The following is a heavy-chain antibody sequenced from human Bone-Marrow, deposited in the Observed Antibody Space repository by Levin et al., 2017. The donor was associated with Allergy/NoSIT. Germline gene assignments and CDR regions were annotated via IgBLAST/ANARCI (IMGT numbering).Heavy chain of an antibody. CDR1: GFTFSSYG. Sequence: PGGSLRLSCAASGFTFSSYGMHWVRQAPGKGLEWVTFISYDGSNKYYADSVKGRFTISRDNSKNTLYLEMISLRAEDTAVYFCAKSQGSYYDVSGEIHYWGQGTLVTVTS. J-gene: IGHJ4*02. CDR2: ISYDGSNK. V-gene: IGHV3-30*18. D-gene: IGHD3-22*01. CDR3: AKSQGSYYDVSGEIHY.